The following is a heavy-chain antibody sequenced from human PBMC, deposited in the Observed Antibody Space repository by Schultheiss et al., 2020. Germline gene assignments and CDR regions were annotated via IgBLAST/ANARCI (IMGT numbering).Heavy chain of an antibody. D-gene: IGHD4-17*01. Sequence: SETLSLTCAVYGGSFSGYYWSWIRQPPGKGLEWIGYIYYSGSTNYNPSLKSRVTISVDTSKNQFSLKLSSVTAADTAVYYCARANDYGDYVNAFDIWGQGTMVTVS. CDR1: GGSFSGYY. J-gene: IGHJ3*02. CDR2: IYYSGST. CDR3: ARANDYGDYVNAFDI. V-gene: IGHV4-59*01.